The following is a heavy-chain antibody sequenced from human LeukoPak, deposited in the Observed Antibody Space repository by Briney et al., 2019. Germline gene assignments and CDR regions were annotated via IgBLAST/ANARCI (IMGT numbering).Heavy chain of an antibody. V-gene: IGHV3-21*01. J-gene: IGHJ3*02. CDR1: GFTFSSYS. CDR3: ARGGSYPNDPFDI. CDR2: ISSSSSYI. D-gene: IGHD1-26*01. Sequence: GGPLRLSCAASGFTFSSYSMNWVRQAPGKGLEWVSSISSSSSYIYYADSVKGRFTISRDNAKNSLYLQMNSLRAEDTAVYYCARGGSYPNDPFDIWGQGTMVTV.